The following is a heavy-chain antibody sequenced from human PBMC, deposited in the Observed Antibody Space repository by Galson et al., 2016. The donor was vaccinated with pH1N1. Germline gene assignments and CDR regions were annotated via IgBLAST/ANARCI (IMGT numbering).Heavy chain of an antibody. CDR2: IDPSGGGT. V-gene: IGHV1-46*03. CDR1: GYTFTSYY. Sequence: SVKVSCKASGYTFTSYYFHWVRQAPGQGLEWMGVIDPSGGGTTYAQKFQDLVTLARDMSTSTVYMELSSLKSEDTAVYYCIRDLGRLREWRGQGTLVTVS. J-gene: IGHJ4*02. CDR3: IRDLGRLREW. D-gene: IGHD3-3*01.